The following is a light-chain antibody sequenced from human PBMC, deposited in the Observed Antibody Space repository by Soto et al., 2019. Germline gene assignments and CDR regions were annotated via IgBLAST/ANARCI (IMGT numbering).Light chain of an antibody. CDR1: QSVGSN. J-gene: IGKJ1*01. Sequence: EIVLTQSPATLSLSPGERVTLSCRARQSVGSNLAWYQQKPGQAPRLLIYGASTRATGIPARFSGSGSGTEFTLTISSLQSEDFAVYYCQQYNNWPPKWTFGQGTKVDI. CDR3: QQYNNWPPKWT. CDR2: GAS. V-gene: IGKV3-15*01.